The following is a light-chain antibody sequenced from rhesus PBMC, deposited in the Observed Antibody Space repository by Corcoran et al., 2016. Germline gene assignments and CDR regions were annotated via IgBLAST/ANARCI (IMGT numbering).Light chain of an antibody. CDR1: QGFTND. Sequence: DIQMTQSPSSLSASVGDRVTNTCRASQGFTNDLAWYQQKPGETPKLLIYEASSLQSGIPSRFSGSGSWTDFTLTISSLQSADFATYYCQHYYSTPYSFGQGTKVAIK. J-gene: IGKJ2*01. CDR2: EAS. CDR3: QHYYSTPYS. V-gene: IGKV1-25*01.